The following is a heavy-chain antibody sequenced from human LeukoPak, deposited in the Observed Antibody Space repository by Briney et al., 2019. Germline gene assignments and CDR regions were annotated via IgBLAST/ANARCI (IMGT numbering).Heavy chain of an antibody. CDR3: ARDHGVWFGDFNYYYMDV. CDR2: IIPIFGTA. V-gene: IGHV1-69*05. CDR1: GGTFSSYA. J-gene: IGHJ6*03. D-gene: IGHD3-10*01. Sequence: SVKVSCKASGGTFSSYAISWVRQAPGQGLEWMGGIIPIFGTANYAQKFQGRVTITTDESTSTAYMELSSLRSEDTAVYYCARDHGVWFGDFNYYYMDVWGKGTTVTVSS.